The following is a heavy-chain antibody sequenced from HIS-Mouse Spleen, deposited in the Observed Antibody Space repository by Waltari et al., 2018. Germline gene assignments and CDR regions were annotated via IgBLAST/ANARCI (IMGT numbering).Heavy chain of an antibody. CDR3: ARGHDYSNYFDY. CDR2: MNPKRGNT. J-gene: IGHJ4*02. CDR1: GYTFTSYD. D-gene: IGHD4-4*01. V-gene: IGHV1-8*01. Sequence: QVQLVQSGAEVKKPGASVKVSCKASGYTFTSYDINWVRQATGNGLEWMGWMNPKRGNTGYAKKFQGRVTMTRNTSISTAYMELSSLRSEDTAVYYCARGHDYSNYFDYWGQGTLVTVSS.